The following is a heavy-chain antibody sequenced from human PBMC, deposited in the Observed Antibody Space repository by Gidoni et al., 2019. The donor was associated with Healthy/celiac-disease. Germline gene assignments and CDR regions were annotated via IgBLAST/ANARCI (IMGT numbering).Heavy chain of an antibody. D-gene: IGHD2-15*01. CDR3: AKDDCSGGSCYANWFDP. CDR1: GFTLSRYA. J-gene: IGHJ5*02. V-gene: IGHV3-23*01. Sequence: EVQLLESGGGWVQPGGSRRLSCADSGFTLSRYAMSWVREAPGKGLGWVSAISGSGGSTYYSDSVKGRFTISRDNSKNTLYLQMNSLRAEDTAVYYCAKDDCSGGSCYANWFDPWGQGTLVTVSS. CDR2: ISGSGGST.